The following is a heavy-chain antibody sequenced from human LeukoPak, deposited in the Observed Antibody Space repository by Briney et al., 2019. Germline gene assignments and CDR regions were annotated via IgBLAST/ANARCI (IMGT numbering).Heavy chain of an antibody. J-gene: IGHJ5*02. CDR2: IYYSGST. CDR3: ARGTGGAAAADFDP. V-gene: IGHV4-31*03. D-gene: IGHD6-13*01. CDR1: GGSISSGGYY. Sequence: SQTLSLTCTVSGGSISSGGYYWSWIRQHPGKGLEWIGFIYYSGSTYYNPSLKSRATISIDTSKNQFPLKLSSVTAADTAVYYCARGTGGAAAADFDPWGQGTLVTVSS.